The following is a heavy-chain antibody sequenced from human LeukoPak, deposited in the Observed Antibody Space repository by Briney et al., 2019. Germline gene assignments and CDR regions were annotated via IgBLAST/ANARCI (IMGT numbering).Heavy chain of an antibody. J-gene: IGHJ3*02. CDR1: GGSFSGYY. Sequence: SETLSLTCAVYGGSFSGYYWSWIRQPPGKGLEWIGEINHSGSTNYNPSLKSRVTISVDTSKNQFSLKLSAVTAADTAVYYCARDRGAVVVPDAFDIWGQGTMVTVSS. D-gene: IGHD3-22*01. CDR2: INHSGST. V-gene: IGHV4-34*01. CDR3: ARDRGAVVVPDAFDI.